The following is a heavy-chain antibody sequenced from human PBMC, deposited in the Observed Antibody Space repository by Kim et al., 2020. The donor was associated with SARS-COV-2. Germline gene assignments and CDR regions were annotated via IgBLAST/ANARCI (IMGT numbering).Heavy chain of an antibody. CDR1: GGTFSSYA. D-gene: IGHD1-26*01. CDR2: IIPIFGTA. J-gene: IGHJ6*02. Sequence: SVKVSCKASGGTFSSYAISWVRQAPGQGLEWMGGIIPIFGTANYAQKFQGRVTITADESTSTAYMELSSLRSEDTAVYYCASLVGSYSYYYYYGMDVWGQGTTVTVSS. V-gene: IGHV1-69*13. CDR3: ASLVGSYSYYYYYGMDV.